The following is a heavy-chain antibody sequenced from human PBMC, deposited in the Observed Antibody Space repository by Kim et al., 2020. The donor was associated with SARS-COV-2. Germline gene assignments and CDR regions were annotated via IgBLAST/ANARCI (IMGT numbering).Heavy chain of an antibody. CDR1: GFTFSSYG. Sequence: GGSLRLSCAASGFTFSSYGMHWVRQAPGKGLEWVAVISYDGSNKYYADSVKGRFTISRDNSKNTLYLQMNSLRAEDTAVYYCAKGEGAIDYWGQGTLVTVSS. J-gene: IGHJ4*02. CDR3: AKGEGAIDY. D-gene: IGHD1-26*01. V-gene: IGHV3-30*18. CDR2: ISYDGSNK.